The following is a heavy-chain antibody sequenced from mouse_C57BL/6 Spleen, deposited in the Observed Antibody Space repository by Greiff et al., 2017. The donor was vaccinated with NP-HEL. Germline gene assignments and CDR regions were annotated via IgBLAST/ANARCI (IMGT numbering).Heavy chain of an antibody. V-gene: IGHV1-80*01. CDR1: GYAFSSYW. D-gene: IGHD4-1*01. CDR3: ARRGGWDVRAMDY. Sequence: VQLQQSGAELVKPGASVKISCKASGYAFSSYWMNWVKQRPGKGLEWIGQIYPGDGDTNYNGTFKGKATLTADKSSSTAYMQLSSLTSEDSAVYFCARRGGWDVRAMDYWGQGTSVTVSS. CDR2: IYPGDGDT. J-gene: IGHJ4*01.